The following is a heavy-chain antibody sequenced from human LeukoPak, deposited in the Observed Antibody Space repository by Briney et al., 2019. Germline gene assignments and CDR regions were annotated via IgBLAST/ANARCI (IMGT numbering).Heavy chain of an antibody. CDR1: GGTFSSYA. CDR2: IIPIFGTA. D-gene: IGHD6-6*01. V-gene: IGHV1-69*13. J-gene: IGHJ4*02. CDR3: ARFSQSSLDYFDY. Sequence: SEKVSCKASGGTFSSYAISWVRQAPGQGLEWMGGIIPIFGTANYAQKFQGRVTITADESTSTAYMELSSLRSEDTAVYNCARFSQSSLDYFDYWGQGTLVTVSS.